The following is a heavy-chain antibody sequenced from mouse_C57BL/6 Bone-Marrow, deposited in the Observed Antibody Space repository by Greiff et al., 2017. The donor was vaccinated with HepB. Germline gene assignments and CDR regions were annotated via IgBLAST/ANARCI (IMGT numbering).Heavy chain of an antibody. V-gene: IGHV1-72*01. CDR2: IDPNSGGT. J-gene: IGHJ1*03. D-gene: IGHD2-3*01. Sequence: QVQLQQPGAELVKPGASVKLSCKASGYPFTSYWMHWVKQRPGRGLEWIGRIDPNSGGTKYNEKFKSKATLTVDKPSSTAYMQLSSLTSEDCAVYYCARSNDGYYTYWYFDVWGTGTTVTVSS. CDR3: ARSNDGYYTYWYFDV. CDR1: GYPFTSYW.